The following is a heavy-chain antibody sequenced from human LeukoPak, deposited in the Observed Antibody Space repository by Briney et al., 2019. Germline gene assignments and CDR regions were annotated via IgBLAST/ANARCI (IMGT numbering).Heavy chain of an antibody. CDR1: GFTFSSYE. V-gene: IGHV3-23*01. J-gene: IGHJ2*01. CDR2: ISPSGADT. Sequence: GGSLRLSCAASGFTFSSYEMSWVRQTPGKGLEWVSTISPSGADTYSADSVKGRFTISRDNSKSTLFLQMNSLRAEGTAIYYCAKSLEGPYWYFDLWGRGTLVTVSS. D-gene: IGHD3-3*01. CDR3: AKSLEGPYWYFDL.